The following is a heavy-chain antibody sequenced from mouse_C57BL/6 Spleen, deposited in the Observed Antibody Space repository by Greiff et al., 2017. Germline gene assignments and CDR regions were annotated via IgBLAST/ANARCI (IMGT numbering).Heavy chain of an antibody. D-gene: IGHD1-1*01. CDR3: ARLVDYYDSSLFDY. CDR2: IHPTSGST. CDR1: GYTFTSYW. V-gene: IGHV1-64*01. Sequence: VQLQQPGAELVKPGASVKLSCKASGYTFTSYWMHWVKQRPGQGLEWIGMIHPTSGSTNYNQKFKGKATLTVDKSSSTAYMQLSSLTSEDSAVDYCARLVDYYDSSLFDYWGQGTTLTVSS. J-gene: IGHJ2*01.